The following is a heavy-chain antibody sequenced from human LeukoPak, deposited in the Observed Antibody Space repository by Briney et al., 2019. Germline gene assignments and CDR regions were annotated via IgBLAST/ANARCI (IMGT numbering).Heavy chain of an antibody. D-gene: IGHD6-13*01. V-gene: IGHV3-33*06. Sequence: GGSLRLSCAASGFTLSSYGMHWVRQAPGKGLEWVAVIWYDGSNKYYADSVKGRFTISRDNSKNTLYLQMNSLRAEDTAVYYCAKGPDWAVYSSPHPYYFDYWGQGTLVTVSS. J-gene: IGHJ4*02. CDR1: GFTLSSYG. CDR2: IWYDGSNK. CDR3: AKGPDWAVYSSPHPYYFDY.